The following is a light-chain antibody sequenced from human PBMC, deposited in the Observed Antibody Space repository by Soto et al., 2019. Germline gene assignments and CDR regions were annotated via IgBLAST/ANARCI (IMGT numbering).Light chain of an antibody. CDR3: QQRSNWPPT. V-gene: IGKV3-11*01. CDR2: DAS. J-gene: IGKJ4*01. Sequence: EIVLTQSPATLSLSHGERATISCRASQSVSSYLAWYPQKPGQTPRLLIYDASNSATGIPARFSGSGSGTDFTLTISSLEPEYFAVYYCQQRSNWPPTFGGGTKWEIK. CDR1: QSVSSY.